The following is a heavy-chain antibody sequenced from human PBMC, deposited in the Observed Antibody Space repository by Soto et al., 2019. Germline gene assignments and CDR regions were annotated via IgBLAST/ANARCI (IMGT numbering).Heavy chain of an antibody. Sequence: QLQLQESGPGLVKPSETLSLTCTVSGDSIGSSDFYWGWIRPPPGRGLEWIGDFYSGGSTYYNPSLKIRVAIAVDTSKNQFSMTLSSVTAADTAVYFCARRGNSDYWGQGTLVTVSS. CDR1: GDSIGSSDFY. V-gene: IGHV4-39*01. D-gene: IGHD4-4*01. CDR2: FYSGGST. J-gene: IGHJ4*02. CDR3: ARRGNSDY.